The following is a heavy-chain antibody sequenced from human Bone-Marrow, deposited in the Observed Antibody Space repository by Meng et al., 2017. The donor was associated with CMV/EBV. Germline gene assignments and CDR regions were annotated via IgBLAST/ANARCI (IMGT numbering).Heavy chain of an antibody. J-gene: IGHJ6*02. Sequence: SETLSLTCTVSGGSISSYYWSWIRQPPGKGLEWIGYIYYSGSTYYNPSLKSRVTISVDTSKNQFSLKLSSVTAADTAVYYCASRYYDFWSGYYSPYGMDVWGQGTTVTVSS. CDR3: ASRYYDFWSGYYSPYGMDV. CDR2: IYYSGST. V-gene: IGHV4-59*12. CDR1: GGSISSYY. D-gene: IGHD3-3*01.